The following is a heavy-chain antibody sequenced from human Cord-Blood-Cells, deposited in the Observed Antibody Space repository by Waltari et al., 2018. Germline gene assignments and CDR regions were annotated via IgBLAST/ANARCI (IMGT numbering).Heavy chain of an antibody. Sequence: QLQLQESGPGLVKPSETLSLTCTVSGGSISSSSYYWGWIRQPPGKGLEWIGSIYYSGSTYYNPSLKSRVTISVDTSKNQFSLKLSSVTAADTAVYYCARRDCSSTSCYWYFDLWGRGTLVTVSS. D-gene: IGHD2-2*01. CDR3: ARRDCSSTSCYWYFDL. CDR1: GGSISSSSYY. CDR2: IYYSGST. J-gene: IGHJ2*01. V-gene: IGHV4-39*07.